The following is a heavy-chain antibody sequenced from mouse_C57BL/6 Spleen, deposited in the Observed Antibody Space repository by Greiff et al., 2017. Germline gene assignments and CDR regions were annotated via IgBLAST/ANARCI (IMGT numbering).Heavy chain of an antibody. Sequence: VQLQQSGAELARPGASVKMSCKASGYTFTSYTMHWVKQRHGQGLEWIGYINPSSGYTKYNQKFKDKATLTADKSSSTAYMQLSSLTSEDSAVYYSARHGSSYDYFDYWGQGTTLTVSS. CDR1: GYTFTSYT. D-gene: IGHD1-1*01. V-gene: IGHV1-4*01. CDR2: INPSSGYT. CDR3: ARHGSSYDYFDY. J-gene: IGHJ2*01.